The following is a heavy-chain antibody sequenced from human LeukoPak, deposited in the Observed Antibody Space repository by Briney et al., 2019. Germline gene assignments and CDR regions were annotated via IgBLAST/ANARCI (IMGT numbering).Heavy chain of an antibody. J-gene: IGHJ5*02. D-gene: IGHD3-22*01. CDR3: ARDRVERPYYYDSSGYYGWWFDP. V-gene: IGHV1-2*02. Sequence: ASVKVSCKASGYTFTDYYIHWVRQAPGQGLEWMGWINPDTGATNFAQKFLGRVTLTRDTFITTAYMEVNSLTSDDTAVYYCARDRVERPYYYDSSGYYGWWFDPWGQGTLVTVSS. CDR2: INPDTGAT. CDR1: GYTFTDYY.